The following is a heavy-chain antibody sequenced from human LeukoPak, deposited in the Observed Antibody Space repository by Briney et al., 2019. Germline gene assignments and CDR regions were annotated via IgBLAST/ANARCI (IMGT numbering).Heavy chain of an antibody. J-gene: IGHJ5*02. V-gene: IGHV3-74*01. CDR1: GFTFSSYW. Sequence: HPGGSLRLSCAASGFTFSSYWMHWVRQAPGKGLVWVSRINSDGSSTSYADSVKGRFTITRDNAKNTLHLQMNSLRAEDTAVYYCARDGGDGYNWFDPWGQGTLVTVSS. CDR3: ARDGGDGYNWFDP. CDR2: INSDGSST. D-gene: IGHD5-24*01.